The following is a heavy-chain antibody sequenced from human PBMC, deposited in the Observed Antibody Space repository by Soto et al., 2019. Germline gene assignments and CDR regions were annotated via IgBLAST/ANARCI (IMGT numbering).Heavy chain of an antibody. CDR3: ARDQPGYSYGYGLGY. Sequence: EVQLVESGGGLVKPGGSLRLSCAASGFTFSSYSMNWVRQAPGKGLEWVSSISSSSSYIYYANSVKGLFTISRDNAKNSLYLQMNRLRAEDTAVYYCARDQPGYSYGYGLGYWGQGTLVTVSS. J-gene: IGHJ4*02. V-gene: IGHV3-21*01. D-gene: IGHD5-18*01. CDR1: GFTFSSYS. CDR2: ISSSSSYI.